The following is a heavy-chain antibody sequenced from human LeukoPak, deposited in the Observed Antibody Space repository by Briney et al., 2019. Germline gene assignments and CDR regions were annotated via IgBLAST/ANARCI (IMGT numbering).Heavy chain of an antibody. V-gene: IGHV6-1*01. J-gene: IGHJ4*02. D-gene: IGHD6-19*01. Sequence: SQTLSLTCAISGDSVSSNSVTWNWIRQSPSRGLEWLGRTYYRSTWYNDYAVSVRGRITVNPDTSKNQFSLHLNSVTPEDTAVYFCERVPYSSGWSNFDYWGQGTLVTVSS. CDR3: ERVPYSSGWSNFDY. CDR2: TYYRSTWYN. CDR1: GDSVSSNSVT.